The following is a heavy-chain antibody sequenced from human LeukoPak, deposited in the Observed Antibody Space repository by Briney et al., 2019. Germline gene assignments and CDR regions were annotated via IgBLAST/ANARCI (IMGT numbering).Heavy chain of an antibody. V-gene: IGHV4-34*01. CDR1: GGSFSGYY. CDR2: INHSGST. Sequence: PSETLSLTCAVYGGSFSGYYWSWLRQPPGKGLEWIGEINHSGSTNYNPSLTSRVTISVDTSKNQFSLNLSSVTAAHTAVYYCARRSRRITPIGGAFDIWGQGTMVTVSS. J-gene: IGHJ3*02. CDR3: ARRSRRITPIGGAFDI. D-gene: IGHD3-22*01.